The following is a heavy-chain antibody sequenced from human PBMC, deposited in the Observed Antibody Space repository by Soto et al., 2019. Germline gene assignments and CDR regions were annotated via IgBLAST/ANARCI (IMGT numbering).Heavy chain of an antibody. CDR3: ARRQRLRAEFDP. J-gene: IGHJ5*02. V-gene: IGHV4-39*01. D-gene: IGHD5-12*01. CDR1: GGSISSSSYY. Sequence: PLETLSLTCTVSGGSISSSSYYWGWIRQPPGKGLEWIGSIYYSGSTYYNPSLKSRVTISVDTSKNQFSLKLSSVTAADTAVYYCARRQRLRAEFDPWGQGTLVTRLL. CDR2: IYYSGST.